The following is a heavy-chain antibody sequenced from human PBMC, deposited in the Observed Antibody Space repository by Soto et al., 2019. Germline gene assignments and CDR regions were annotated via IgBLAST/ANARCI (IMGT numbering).Heavy chain of an antibody. CDR3: ARGHYYYGMDV. V-gene: IGHV4-59*12. CDR2: IYYSGST. J-gene: IGHJ6*02. Sequence: SETLSLTCTVSGGSISSYYWSWIRQPPGKGLEWIGYIYYSGSTNYNPSLKSRLTMSMDRANDHFSLNLTSVTAADTAVYFCARGHYYYGMDVWGQGITVTVSS. CDR1: GGSISSYY.